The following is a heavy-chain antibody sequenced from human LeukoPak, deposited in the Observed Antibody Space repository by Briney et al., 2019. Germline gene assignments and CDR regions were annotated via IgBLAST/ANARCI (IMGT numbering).Heavy chain of an antibody. Sequence: GGSLRLSCAVSGFTISNTEMSWVRQVPGKGPEWVLVSYSGGTTYYSDSVKGRFTVSRDTSKNTLYLQMNSLRVEDTAVYHCRGWLGSFDVWGQGTMVTVSS. D-gene: IGHD6-19*01. CDR1: GFTISNTE. CDR3: RGWLGSFDV. CDR2: SYSGGTT. J-gene: IGHJ3*01. V-gene: IGHV3-53*01.